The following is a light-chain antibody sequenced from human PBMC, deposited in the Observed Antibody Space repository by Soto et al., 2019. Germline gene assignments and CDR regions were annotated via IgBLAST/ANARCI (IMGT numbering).Light chain of an antibody. CDR3: QQYGSSALT. J-gene: IGKJ4*01. Sequence: EIVLTQSPGTLSFSPGERSTLSCSASQSVSSSFLAWYQQKPGQAPRLLIYGASTRATGIPDRFSGSGSGTDFTLTISRLEPEDFAVYHCQQYGSSALTFGGGTKVDI. CDR2: GAS. CDR1: QSVSSSF. V-gene: IGKV3-20*01.